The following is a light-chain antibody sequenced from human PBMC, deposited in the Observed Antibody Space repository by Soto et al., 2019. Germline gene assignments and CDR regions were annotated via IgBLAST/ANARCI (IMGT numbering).Light chain of an antibody. CDR2: VTS. CDR1: QTINNL. CDR3: QQSYSTPRFT. Sequence: DIQLTQSPSSLSASVGDRVTITCRTSQTINNLLNWYQQRPGKAPKLLIYVTSTLPGGVPPRFSGRGSGTNFTLTISSVHSEDFATYYCQQSYSTPRFTFGPGTKLDI. V-gene: IGKV1-39*01. J-gene: IGKJ3*01.